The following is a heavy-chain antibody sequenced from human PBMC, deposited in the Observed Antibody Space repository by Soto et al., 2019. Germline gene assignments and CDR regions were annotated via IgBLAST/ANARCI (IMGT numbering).Heavy chain of an antibody. J-gene: IGHJ6*02. D-gene: IGHD3-10*01. CDR1: GYTFTSYD. CDR2: MNPNSGNT. V-gene: IGHV1-8*01. Sequence: ASVKVSCKASGYTFTSYDINWVRQATGQGLEWMGWMNPNSGNTGYAQKFQGRVTMTRNTSISTAYMELSSLRSEDTAVYYCARVNYYGSGSYHTVRTYYYYYYGMDVWGQGTTVTVSS. CDR3: ARVNYYGSGSYHTVRTYYYYYYGMDV.